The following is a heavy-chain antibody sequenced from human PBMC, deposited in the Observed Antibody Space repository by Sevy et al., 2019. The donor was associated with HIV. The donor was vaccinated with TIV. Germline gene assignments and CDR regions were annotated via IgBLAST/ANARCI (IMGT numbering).Heavy chain of an antibody. CDR2: FDPEDGET. CDR3: ATTKDYYDSSGCPFDY. V-gene: IGHV1-24*01. J-gene: IGHJ4*02. Sequence: ASVKVSCKVSGYTLTQVSMHWVRQAPGEGLEWRGSFDPEDGETIYAQKFQGRVTMTEDTSTDTAYMELNSLRSEDTAVYFCATTKDYYDSSGCPFDYWCQGTLVTVSS. D-gene: IGHD3-22*01. CDR1: GYTLTQVS.